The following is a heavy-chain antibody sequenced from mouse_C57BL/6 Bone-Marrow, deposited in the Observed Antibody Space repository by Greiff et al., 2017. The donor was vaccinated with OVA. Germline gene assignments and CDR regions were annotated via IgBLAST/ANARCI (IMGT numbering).Heavy chain of an antibody. CDR3: AHYGSRLYLHY. V-gene: IGHV1-59*01. CDR2: IAPSDSYI. Sequence: QVQLQQPGAELVRPGTSVKLSCKASGYTFTNYWMHWVKQRPGQGLEWIGVIAPSDSYINYNQKFKGRATLHVDTSSSTAYMHLSSLTSEDSAVYYCAHYGSRLYLHYWGQGTSLTVSS. D-gene: IGHD1-1*01. CDR1: GYTFTNYW. J-gene: IGHJ2*02.